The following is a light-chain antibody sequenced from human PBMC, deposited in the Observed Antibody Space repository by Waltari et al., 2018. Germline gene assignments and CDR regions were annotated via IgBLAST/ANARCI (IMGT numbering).Light chain of an antibody. CDR3: QQYNDWPRT. CDR2: AAS. CDR1: QYVNIH. V-gene: IGKV3-15*01. Sequence: EVVMTQSPATLSVSPGESATLSCRASQYVNIHLDWYQQKPGQASRLLIYAASTRATGIPARFSGSGSGTDFTLTISSLQSEDFAVYYCQQYNDWPRTFGLGTKVEIK. J-gene: IGKJ1*01.